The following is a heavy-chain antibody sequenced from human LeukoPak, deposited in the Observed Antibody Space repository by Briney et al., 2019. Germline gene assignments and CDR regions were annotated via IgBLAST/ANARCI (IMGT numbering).Heavy chain of an antibody. Sequence: SQTLPLTCAISGDSVSSTGSAWNWIRQSPSRGLEWLGRTYYRSNWNSDYAVSVKSRITISPDTSKNQFSLQLSSVTPEDTALYFCARDLHFALDYWGQGTLVTVAS. CDR3: ARDLHFALDY. J-gene: IGHJ4*02. CDR2: TYYRSNWNS. V-gene: IGHV6-1*01. CDR1: GDSVSSTGSA. D-gene: IGHD2/OR15-2a*01.